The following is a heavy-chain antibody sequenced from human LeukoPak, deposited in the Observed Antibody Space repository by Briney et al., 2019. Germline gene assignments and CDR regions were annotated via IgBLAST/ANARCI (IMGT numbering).Heavy chain of an antibody. CDR3: ARAVQDSGPYFSPGAFEI. D-gene: IGHD3-22*01. V-gene: IGHV3-11*04. Sequence: PGGSLRLSCAASGFTFRNYYLTWIRQAPGKGLEWLSFISASGDRIYESDSVKGRFTISRDNAKNTLNLQMVRLTAEDTAVYYCARAVQDSGPYFSPGAFEIWGRGTLVTVSS. CDR2: ISASGDRI. CDR1: GFTFRNYY. J-gene: IGHJ3*02.